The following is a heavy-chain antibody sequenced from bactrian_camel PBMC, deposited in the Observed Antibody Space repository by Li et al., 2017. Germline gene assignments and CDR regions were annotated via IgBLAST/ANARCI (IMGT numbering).Heavy chain of an antibody. CDR2: ADADRRT. V-gene: IGHV3S9*01. J-gene: IGHJ4*01. D-gene: IGHD1*01. Sequence: HVQLVESGGDSVQAGGSLILSCTFSGATYSRRCMAWFRQVPGKGREAVAAADADRRTIYGDFVEGRFTISRDNSMNTMYLSLDSLESEDTARYYCVALAWGFNYWGQGTQVTVS. CDR3: VALAWGFNY. CDR1: GATYSRRC.